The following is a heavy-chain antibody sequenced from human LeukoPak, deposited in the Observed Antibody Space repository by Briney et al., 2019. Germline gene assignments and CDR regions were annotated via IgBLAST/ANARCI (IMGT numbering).Heavy chain of an antibody. CDR3: ARVRTEMATRGIWNYYYYYYMDV. J-gene: IGHJ6*03. CDR2: IKQDGSEK. CDR1: GFTFSSYW. Sequence: TGGSLRLSCAASGFTFSSYWMSWVRQAPGKGLEWVANIKQDGSEKYYVDSVKGRFTISRDNAKNSLYLQMDSLRAEDTAVYYCARVRTEMATRGIWNYYYYYYMDVWGKGTTVTVSS. D-gene: IGHD5-24*01. V-gene: IGHV3-7*01.